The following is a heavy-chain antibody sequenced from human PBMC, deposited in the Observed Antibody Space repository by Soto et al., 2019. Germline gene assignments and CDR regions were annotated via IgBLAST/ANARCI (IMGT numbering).Heavy chain of an antibody. CDR2: IYSSDSDT. CDR1: GYNFAGYW. CDR3: ARGGVSTRTFDY. V-gene: IGHV5-51*01. D-gene: IGHD3-3*01. Sequence: PGESLKISCKGSGYNFAGYWIAWVRQVPGEGLELMGIIYSSDSDTRYRPSFQGQVTISADKTISSPYLQWSSLRPSDTAMYYCARGGVSTRTFDYWGKGTPVTVSS. J-gene: IGHJ4*02.